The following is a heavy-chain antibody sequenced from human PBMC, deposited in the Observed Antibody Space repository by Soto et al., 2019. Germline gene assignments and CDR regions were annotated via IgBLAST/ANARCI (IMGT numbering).Heavy chain of an antibody. D-gene: IGHD1-7*01. V-gene: IGHV1-2*02. CDR3: ARDITGTTNYYYGMDV. Sequence: ASVTVSCKASGYTFTGYYMNWVRQAPGQGLEWMGWINPNSGGTNYAQKFQGRVTMTRDTSISTAYMELSRLRSDDTAVYYCARDITGTTNYYYGMDVWGQGTTVTVSS. CDR2: INPNSGGT. J-gene: IGHJ6*02. CDR1: GYTFTGYY.